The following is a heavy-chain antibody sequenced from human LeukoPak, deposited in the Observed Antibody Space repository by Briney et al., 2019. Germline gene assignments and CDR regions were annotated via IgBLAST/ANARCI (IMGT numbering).Heavy chain of an antibody. Sequence: GESLKISCKGSGYSFTSYWIGWVRQMPGKGLEWMGIIYPGDSDTRYSPSFQGQVTISADKSISTAYLQWSSLKASDTAMHYCARRGQTYYYDNSGYYYADYWGQGTLVTVSS. CDR2: IYPGDSDT. CDR1: GYSFTSYW. V-gene: IGHV5-51*01. J-gene: IGHJ4*02. CDR3: ARRGQTYYYDNSGYYYADY. D-gene: IGHD3-22*01.